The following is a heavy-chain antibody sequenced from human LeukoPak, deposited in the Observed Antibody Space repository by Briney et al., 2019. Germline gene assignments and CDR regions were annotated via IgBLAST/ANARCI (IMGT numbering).Heavy chain of an antibody. CDR2: IRGSDSST. D-gene: IGHD1-26*01. Sequence: GGSLRLTCVVSGFTFSSYAMSWVRQAPGKGLEWVSSIRGSDSSTYYTDSVKGRFTISRDNSKTTLYLHMSSLRAEDTAVYYCARQVGAVTPYFDYWGQATLVTVSS. V-gene: IGHV3-23*01. J-gene: IGHJ4*02. CDR1: GFTFSSYA. CDR3: ARQVGAVTPYFDY.